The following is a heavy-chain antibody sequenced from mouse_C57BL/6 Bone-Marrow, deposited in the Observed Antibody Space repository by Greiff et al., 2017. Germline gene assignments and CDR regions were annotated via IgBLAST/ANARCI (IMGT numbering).Heavy chain of an antibody. Sequence: VQLKESGAELVRPGASVKLSCTASGFNIKDDYMHWVKQRPEQGLEWIGRIDPEDGDTEYAPKFQGKATLTADTSSNTAYLQLSSLTSEDTAVYYCTTICYEYDGWYFDVWGTGTTVTVSS. CDR2: IDPEDGDT. D-gene: IGHD2-4*01. V-gene: IGHV14-1*01. CDR1: GFNIKDDY. CDR3: TTICYEYDGWYFDV. J-gene: IGHJ1*03.